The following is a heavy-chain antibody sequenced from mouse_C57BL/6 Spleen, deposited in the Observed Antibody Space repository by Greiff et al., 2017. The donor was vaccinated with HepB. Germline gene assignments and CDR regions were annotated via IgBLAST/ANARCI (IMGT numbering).Heavy chain of an antibody. J-gene: IGHJ4*01. CDR3: ARSKDYGSTFYYAMDY. CDR1: GYAFSSSW. V-gene: IGHV1-82*01. Sequence: VKLQQSGPELVKPGASVKISCKASGYAFSSSWMNWVKQRPGKGLEWIGRIYPGDGDTNYNGKFKGKATLTADKSSSTAYMQLSSLTSEDSAVYFCARSKDYGSTFYYAMDYWGQGTSVTVSS. D-gene: IGHD1-1*01. CDR2: IYPGDGDT.